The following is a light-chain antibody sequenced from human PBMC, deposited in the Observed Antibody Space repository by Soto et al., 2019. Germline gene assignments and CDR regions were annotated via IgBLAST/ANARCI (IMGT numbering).Light chain of an antibody. CDR1: SSDVGGYDY. Sequence: QSALTQPPSASGSPGRSVTISCTGTSSDVGGYDYVSWFQQHPGKAPKLIIYEVTKRPSGVPDRFSASKSGNTASLTVSGLQAEDEADYYCSSFVAGNNYWVFGGGIQLTVL. CDR2: EVT. J-gene: IGLJ3*02. CDR3: SSFVAGNNYWV. V-gene: IGLV2-8*01.